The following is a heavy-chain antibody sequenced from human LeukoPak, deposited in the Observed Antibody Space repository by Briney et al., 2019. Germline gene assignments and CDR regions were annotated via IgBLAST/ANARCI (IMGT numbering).Heavy chain of an antibody. CDR2: ISGGTSGT. D-gene: IGHD1-1*01. CDR1: GFSFSIYV. V-gene: IGHV3-23*01. Sequence: PGGSLRLSCAASGFSFSIYVMSWVRQAPGKGLEWVSTISGGTSGTHYADSVRGRFTISRDNPGNVVYLQMDSLRAEDTAVYYCTRVAQSGPTGWFDPWGQGTLVTVSS. J-gene: IGHJ5*02. CDR3: TRVAQSGPTGWFDP.